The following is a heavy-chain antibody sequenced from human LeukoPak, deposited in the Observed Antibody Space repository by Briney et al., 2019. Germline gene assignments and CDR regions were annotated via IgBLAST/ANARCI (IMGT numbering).Heavy chain of an antibody. CDR3: VRDRSGSYPYYFDF. Sequence: GGSLRLSCTASGFTFSDYSMNWVRQAPGQGLDWVSSISSRSAYISYADSVKGRFTISRDNAKNSLYLEVNSLRAEDTAVYFCVRDRSGSYPYYFDFWGQGTLVTASS. V-gene: IGHV3-21*01. CDR2: ISSRSAYI. J-gene: IGHJ4*02. D-gene: IGHD1-26*01. CDR1: GFTFSDYS.